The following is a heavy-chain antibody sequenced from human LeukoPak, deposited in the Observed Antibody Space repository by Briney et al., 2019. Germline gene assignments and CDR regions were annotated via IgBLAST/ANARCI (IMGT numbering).Heavy chain of an antibody. J-gene: IGHJ5*02. CDR3: VRGPYGASISNWFDP. CDR2: NYYNGDT. CDR1: GDSITGYS. D-gene: IGHD4/OR15-4a*01. Sequence: SETLSLTCSVSGDSITGYSWSWIRQTPGKGLEWIGYNYYNGDTHYNPSLNSRLSMSVDTPNKQFSLNLRSVTAADTAAYYCVRGPYGASISNWFDPWGQGLLVTVSS. V-gene: IGHV4-59*01.